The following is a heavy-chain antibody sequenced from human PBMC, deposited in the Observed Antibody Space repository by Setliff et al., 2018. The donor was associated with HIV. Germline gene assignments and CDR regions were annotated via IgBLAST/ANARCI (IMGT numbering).Heavy chain of an antibody. D-gene: IGHD3-22*01. CDR2: IYYSGST. CDR3: ASLPPLYDSSGYYFDY. J-gene: IGHJ4*02. Sequence: PSETLSPTCSVSGDSISSSSYYWGWIRQPPGKGLEWIGRIYYSGSTYYNPSLNSRVTISVDASKNQFSLKLSSVTAADTAVYYCASLPPLYDSSGYYFDYWGQVTLVTVSS. V-gene: IGHV4-39*01. CDR1: GDSISSSSYY.